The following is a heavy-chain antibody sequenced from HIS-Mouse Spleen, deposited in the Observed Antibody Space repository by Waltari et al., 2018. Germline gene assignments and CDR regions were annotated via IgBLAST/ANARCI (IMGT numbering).Heavy chain of an antibody. J-gene: IGHJ4*02. CDR2: ISWNSGSI. V-gene: IGHV3-9*01. CDR1: GFTFDDYA. Sequence: EVQLVESGGGLVQPGRSLRLSCAASGFTFDDYAMHWVRQAPGKGLEWVSGISWNSGSIGYADSVKGRFTISRDNAKNSLYLQMNSLRAEDTALYYCAKAFSIAARDYWGQGTLVTVSS. D-gene: IGHD6-6*01. CDR3: AKAFSIAARDY.